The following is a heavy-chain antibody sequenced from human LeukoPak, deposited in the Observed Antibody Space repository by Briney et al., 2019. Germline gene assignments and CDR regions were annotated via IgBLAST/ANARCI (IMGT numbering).Heavy chain of an antibody. V-gene: IGHV3-23*01. D-gene: IGHD3-9*01. CDR2: ISGSGGST. CDR1: GFTFSSYA. CDR3: AKGILTGPYYFDY. J-gene: IGHJ4*02. Sequence: GGSLRLSCAASGFTFSSYAMSWVRQAPGKGLEWVSAISGSGGSTYYADSVKGRFTISRDNSKNTLYPQMNSLRAGDTAVYYCAKGILTGPYYFDYWGQGTLVTVSS.